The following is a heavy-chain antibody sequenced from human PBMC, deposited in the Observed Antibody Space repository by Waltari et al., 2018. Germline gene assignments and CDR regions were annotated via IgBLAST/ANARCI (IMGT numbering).Heavy chain of an antibody. CDR3: AKQKTGGANDF. CDR2: IRSTFNNYAT. CDR1: CFNFNPST. V-gene: IGHV3-73*02. D-gene: IGHD3-16*01. J-gene: IGHJ4*02. Sequence: EVQLVESGGGLVLPGISLKLSCAASCFNFNPSTIHWVRQASGKGLEWIGRIRSTFNNYATGYGESMKGRFTISRDDSKDTAYLEIHSLKTEDTAVYYCAKQKTGGANDFWGQGTLVTVSA.